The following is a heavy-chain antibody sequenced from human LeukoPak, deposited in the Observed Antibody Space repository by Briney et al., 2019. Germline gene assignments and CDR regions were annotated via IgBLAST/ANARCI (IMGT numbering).Heavy chain of an antibody. Sequence: PGGSLRLSCAASGFTFSSYSMNWVRQAPGKGLEWVSVIYSGGSTYYADSVKGRFTISRDNSKNTLYLQMNSLRAEDTAVYYCARDLAITSRVPQDYWGQGTLVTVSS. J-gene: IGHJ4*02. V-gene: IGHV3-53*01. CDR3: ARDLAITSRVPQDY. CDR1: GFTFSSYS. CDR2: IYSGGST. D-gene: IGHD3-16*01.